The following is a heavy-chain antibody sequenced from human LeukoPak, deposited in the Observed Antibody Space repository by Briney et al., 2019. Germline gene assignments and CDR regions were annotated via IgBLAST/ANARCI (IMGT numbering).Heavy chain of an antibody. CDR3: ARHWTGYYYYGMDV. CDR1: GGSISTTDFY. CDR2: IYYSGAT. Sequence: SETLSLTCTVSGGSISTTDFYWGWIRQPPGKGLEWIGTIYYSGATYYTPSLKSRVTMSVDTSKNQFSLNLSSVTAADTAGYYCARHWTGYYYYGMDVWGQGTTVTVSS. V-gene: IGHV4-39*01. D-gene: IGHD3/OR15-3a*01. J-gene: IGHJ6*02.